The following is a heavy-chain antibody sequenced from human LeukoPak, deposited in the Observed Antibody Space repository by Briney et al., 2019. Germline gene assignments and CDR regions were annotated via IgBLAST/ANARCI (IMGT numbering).Heavy chain of an antibody. D-gene: IGHD3-10*01. V-gene: IGHV4-31*03. J-gene: IGHJ5*02. Sequence: SETLSLTCTASGGXISSRDYNWAWIRPRPGKGLVWIGYIYYSGTTSYNPSLKSRVTISIDTSKNHFSLKLGSVTAADTAVYYCARDRYSSGTYGGLGMYWYDPWGQGTLVTVSS. CDR1: GGXISSRDYN. CDR2: IYYSGTT. CDR3: ARDRYSSGTYGGLGMYWYDP.